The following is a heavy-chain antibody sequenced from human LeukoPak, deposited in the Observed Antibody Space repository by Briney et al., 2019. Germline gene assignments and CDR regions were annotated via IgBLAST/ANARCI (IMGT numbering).Heavy chain of an antibody. D-gene: IGHD3-22*01. CDR2: TRHEGSNK. J-gene: IGHJ4*02. CDR1: GFTFDDYA. Sequence: GRSLRLSCAASGFTFDDYAMHWVRQAPGKGLEWVAFTRHEGSNKYYADSVKGRFTISRDNSKNTLYLQMNSLRPDDTAVYYCARAPGTMIVVDYWGQGTLVTVSS. V-gene: IGHV3-30*02. CDR3: ARAPGTMIVVDY.